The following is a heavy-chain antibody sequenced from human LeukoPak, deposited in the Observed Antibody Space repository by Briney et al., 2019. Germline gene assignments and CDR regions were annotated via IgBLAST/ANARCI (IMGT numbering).Heavy chain of an antibody. Sequence: GESLKISCQGSGYSFTSYWIGWVRQMPGKGLEWMGIIYPGDSDTRYSPSFQGQVTISADKSISTAYLQWSSLKASDTAMYYCARTKITIFGVVINHAFDIWGQGTMVTVSS. CDR2: IYPGDSDT. D-gene: IGHD3-3*01. CDR1: GYSFTSYW. CDR3: ARTKITIFGVVINHAFDI. J-gene: IGHJ3*02. V-gene: IGHV5-51*01.